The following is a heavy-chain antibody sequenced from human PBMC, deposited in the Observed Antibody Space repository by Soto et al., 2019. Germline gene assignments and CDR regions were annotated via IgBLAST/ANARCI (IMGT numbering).Heavy chain of an antibody. CDR3: ARYGSGSYYMYYYYMDV. D-gene: IGHD3-10*01. V-gene: IGHV3-20*01. CDR1: GFTFDDYG. CDR2: INWNGGST. J-gene: IGHJ6*03. Sequence: GGSLRLSCAASGFTFDDYGMSWVRQAPGKGLEWVSGINWNGGSTGYADSVKGRFTISRDNAKNSLYLQMDSLRAEDTALYHCARYGSGSYYMYYYYMDVWGKGTTVTVSS.